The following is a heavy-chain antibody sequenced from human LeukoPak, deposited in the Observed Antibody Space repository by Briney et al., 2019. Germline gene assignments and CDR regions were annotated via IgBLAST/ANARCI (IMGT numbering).Heavy chain of an antibody. CDR1: GYSISSGYY. CDR3: ARHGEKAYYDFWSGPQNWFDP. Sequence: PSETLSLTCAVSGYSISSGYYWGWIRQPPGKGLEWIGSIYHSGSTYYNPSLKSRVTISVDTSKNQFSLKRSSVTAADTAVYYCARHGEKAYYDFWSGPQNWFDPWGQGTLVTVSS. CDR2: IYHSGST. D-gene: IGHD3-3*01. V-gene: IGHV4-38-2*01. J-gene: IGHJ5*02.